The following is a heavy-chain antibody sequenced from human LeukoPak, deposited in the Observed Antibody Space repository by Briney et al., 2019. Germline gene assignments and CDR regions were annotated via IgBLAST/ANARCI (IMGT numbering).Heavy chain of an antibody. V-gene: IGHV3-74*01. CDR2: INSDGSST. D-gene: IGHD3-10*01. CDR1: GFTFSSYW. Sequence: GGSLRLSCAASGFTFSSYWMHWVRQAPGKGLVWVSRINSDGSSTSYADSVKGRFTISRDNAKNTLYLQMNSLRAEDTALYYCARDAWGFGEASQLDGFDVWGQGTMVTVSS. CDR3: ARDAWGFGEASQLDGFDV. J-gene: IGHJ3*01.